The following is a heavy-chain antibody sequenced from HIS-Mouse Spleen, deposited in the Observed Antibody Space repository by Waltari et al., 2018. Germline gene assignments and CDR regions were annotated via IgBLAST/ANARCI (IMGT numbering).Heavy chain of an antibody. D-gene: IGHD3-3*01. CDR3: ARHTSLRFLEWPLFDY. V-gene: IGHV4-59*08. Sequence: QVQLQESGPGLVKPSETLSLTCTVPGGSISSYYWSWIRQPPGKGLEWIGYIYYSGSTNYNPSLKSRVTISVDTSKNQFSLKLSSVTAADTAVYYCARHTSLRFLEWPLFDYWGQGTLVTVSS. CDR2: IYYSGST. J-gene: IGHJ4*02. CDR1: GGSISSYY.